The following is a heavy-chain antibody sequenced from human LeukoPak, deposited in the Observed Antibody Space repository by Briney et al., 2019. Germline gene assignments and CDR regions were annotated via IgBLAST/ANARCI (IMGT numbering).Heavy chain of an antibody. V-gene: IGHV3-NL1*01. J-gene: IGHJ4*02. CDR3: AKDFSVYYYDSRVLDY. CDR2: ITSDSRGI. Sequence: GGSLRLSCVASGFRYSHYGMNWVRQAPGKGLEWVSGITSDSRGIYYADSVKGRFTISRDNSKKTLYLQMNSLRPEDTAVYYCAKDFSVYYYDSRVLDYWGQGTLVTVSS. D-gene: IGHD3-22*01. CDR1: GFRYSHYG.